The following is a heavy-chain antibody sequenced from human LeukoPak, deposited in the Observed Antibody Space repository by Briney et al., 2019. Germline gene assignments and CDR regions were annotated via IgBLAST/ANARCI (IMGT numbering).Heavy chain of an antibody. CDR3: AKEFRGYCTNGVCYSREIGGYY. D-gene: IGHD2-8*01. V-gene: IGHV3-21*01. CDR2: ISSSSSYI. J-gene: IGHJ4*02. CDR1: GFTFSSYS. Sequence: GGSLRLSCAASGFTFSSYSMNWVRQAPGKGLEWVSSISSSSSYIYYADSVKGRFTISRDNAKNSLYLQMNSLRAEDTAVYYCAKEFRGYCTNGVCYSREIGGYYWGQGTLVTVSS.